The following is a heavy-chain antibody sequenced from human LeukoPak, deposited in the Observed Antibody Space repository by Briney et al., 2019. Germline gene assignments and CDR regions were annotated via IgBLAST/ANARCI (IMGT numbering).Heavy chain of an antibody. D-gene: IGHD1-26*01. CDR3: AREYSGSYDY. J-gene: IGHJ4*02. CDR2: INPNSGGT. V-gene: IGHV1-2*02. Sequence: ASVKVSCKASGYTFTSYGISWVRQAPGQGLEWMGWINPNSGGTNYAQKFQGRVTMTRDTSISTAYMELSRLRSDDTAVYYCAREYSGSYDYWGQGTLVTVSS. CDR1: GYTFTSYG.